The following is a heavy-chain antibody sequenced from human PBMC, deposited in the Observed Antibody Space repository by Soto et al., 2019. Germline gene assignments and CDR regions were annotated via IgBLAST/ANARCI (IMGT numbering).Heavy chain of an antibody. Sequence: EVQLVESGGGLVQPGGSLRLSCVASGFTFSRRSMNWVRQAPGKGLEWVSNIRSTSNAMYYADSVKGRFTVSRDNGKNSLYLQMNSLRDEDTAVYYCARDMVGFDYWGQGTLVTVSS. J-gene: IGHJ4*02. CDR3: ARDMVGFDY. CDR1: GFTFSRRS. D-gene: IGHD2-15*01. V-gene: IGHV3-48*02. CDR2: IRSTSNAM.